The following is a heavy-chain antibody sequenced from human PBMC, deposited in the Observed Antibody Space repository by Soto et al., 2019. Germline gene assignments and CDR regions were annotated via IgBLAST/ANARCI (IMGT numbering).Heavy chain of an antibody. D-gene: IGHD6-13*01. V-gene: IGHV4-34*01. Sequence: SETLSLTCAVYGGSFSGYYWSWIRQPPGKGLEWIGEINHSGSTNYNPSLKSRVTISVDTSKNQFSLKLSSVTAADTAVYYCARGPNAGYYYYYYMDVWGKGTTVTVSS. CDR2: INHSGST. J-gene: IGHJ6*03. CDR1: GGSFSGYY. CDR3: ARGPNAGYYYYYYMDV.